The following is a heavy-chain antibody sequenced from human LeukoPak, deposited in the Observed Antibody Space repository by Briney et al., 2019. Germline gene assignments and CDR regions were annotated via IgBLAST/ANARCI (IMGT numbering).Heavy chain of an antibody. D-gene: IGHD5-18*01. V-gene: IGHV4-38-2*02. CDR2: IYHSGST. CDR1: GFSISNDYH. CDR3: ARDRHRYSYGEGGFDP. J-gene: IGHJ5*02. Sequence: SETLSLTCSVSGFSISNDYHWGWIRQPPGKGLEWIGIIYHSGSTYYNPSLKSRVTISVDTSKNQFSLKLSSVTAADTAVYYCARDRHRYSYGEGGFDPWGQGTLVTVSS.